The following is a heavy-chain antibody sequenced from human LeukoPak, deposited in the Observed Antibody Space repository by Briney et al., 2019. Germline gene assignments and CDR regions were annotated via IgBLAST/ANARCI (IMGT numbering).Heavy chain of an antibody. CDR2: ISWNSGSI. CDR1: GFTFDDYA. J-gene: IGHJ6*02. CDR3: AIARGWFGEFYYYGMDV. V-gene: IGHV3-9*01. Sequence: GRSLRLSCAASGFTFDDYAMHWVRQAPGKGLEWVSGISWNSGSIGYADSVKGRFTTSRDNAKNSLYLQMNSLRAEDTALYYCAIARGWFGEFYYYGMDVWGQGTTVTVSS. D-gene: IGHD3-10*01.